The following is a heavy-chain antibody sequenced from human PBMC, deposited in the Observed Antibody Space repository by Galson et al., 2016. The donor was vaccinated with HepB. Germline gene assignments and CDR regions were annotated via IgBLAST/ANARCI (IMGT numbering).Heavy chain of an antibody. J-gene: IGHJ6*02. V-gene: IGHV3-23*01. CDR1: GFTFSTYA. CDR3: ARTGPDVTIFGVIVIPTNGGRYNYGMDV. Sequence: SLRLSCAASGFTFSTYAMNWVRQAPGKGLEWVSAIINSGYSTQYADSVKGRFTISRDNSKNTLYLQMNSLRAEDTALYYCARTGPDVTIFGVIVIPTNGGRYNYGMDVWGHGTTVTVSS. D-gene: IGHD3-3*01. CDR2: IINSGYST.